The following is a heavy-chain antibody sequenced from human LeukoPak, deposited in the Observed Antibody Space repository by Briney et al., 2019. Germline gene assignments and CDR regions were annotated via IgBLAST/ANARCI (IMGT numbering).Heavy chain of an antibody. V-gene: IGHV3-21*01. CDR3: ARVGSRGVDTAMVT. CDR2: ISSSSSYI. Sequence: GRSLRLSCAVAGLNFSSYSISWVRPAPGKGLEWGSSISSSSSYIYHADSAKGRFTTARENAKNSLFLQMNSLRAEDTAVYYCARVGSRGVDTAMVTWSQGTLVTVSS. J-gene: IGHJ5*02. CDR1: GLNFSSYS. D-gene: IGHD5-18*01.